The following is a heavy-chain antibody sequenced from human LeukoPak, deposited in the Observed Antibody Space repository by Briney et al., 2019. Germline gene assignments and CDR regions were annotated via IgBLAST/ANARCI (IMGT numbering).Heavy chain of an antibody. D-gene: IGHD2-2*01. J-gene: IGHJ4*02. CDR1: GFTFSSYG. CDR2: IRYDGSNK. CDR3: AIDPNIVVIPVAFFH. V-gene: IGHV3-30*02. Sequence: PGGSLRLSCAASGFTFSSYGMHWVRQAPGKGLEWVAFIRYDGSNKYYADSVKGRFTISRDNSKNTLHLQINSLRAEDTAVYYCAIDPNIVVIPVAFFHWGQGTLVTVSS.